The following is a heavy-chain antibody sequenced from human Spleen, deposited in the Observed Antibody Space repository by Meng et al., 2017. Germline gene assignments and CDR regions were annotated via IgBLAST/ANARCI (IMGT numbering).Heavy chain of an antibody. D-gene: IGHD6-6*01. CDR2: ISYDGSNK. Sequence: GESLKISCAASGFTFSSYAMHWVRQAPGKGLEWVAVISYDGSNKYYADSVKGRFTISRDNSKNTLYLQMNSLRAEDTAEYYCARDIAARPPIDYYYYGMDVWGQGTTVTVSS. J-gene: IGHJ6*02. V-gene: IGHV3-30*01. CDR1: GFTFSSYA. CDR3: ARDIAARPPIDYYYYGMDV.